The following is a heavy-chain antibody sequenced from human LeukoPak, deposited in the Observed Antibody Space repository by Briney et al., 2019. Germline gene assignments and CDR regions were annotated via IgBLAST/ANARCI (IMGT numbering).Heavy chain of an antibody. V-gene: IGHV4-34*01. CDR2: INHSGST. Sequence: SETLSLTCAVYGGSFRGYYWSWIRQPPGKGLEWIGEINHSGSTNYNPSLKSRVTISVDTSKSQFSLKLSSVTAADTAVYYCARRRSIAAGGLDYWGQGTLVTVSS. CDR1: GGSFRGYY. D-gene: IGHD6-6*01. CDR3: ARRRSIAAGGLDY. J-gene: IGHJ4*02.